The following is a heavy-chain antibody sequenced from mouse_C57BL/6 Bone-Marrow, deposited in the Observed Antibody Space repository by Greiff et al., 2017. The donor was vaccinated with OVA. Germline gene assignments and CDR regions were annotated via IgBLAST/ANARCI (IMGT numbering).Heavy chain of an antibody. CDR1: GYTFTSYW. Sequence: VQLQQSGTVLVRPGASVKMSCKASGYTFTSYWMHWVKQRPEQGLEWMGTIYPGNSDTSYNQKFKGKAKLTADTSASTAYLKLSSLTHEDSAVYYCTRRSDYDARYDFGDWGQGTTVTVAS. V-gene: IGHV1-5*01. D-gene: IGHD2-13*01. CDR2: IYPGNSDT. CDR3: TRRSDYDARYDFGD. J-gene: IGHJ2*01.